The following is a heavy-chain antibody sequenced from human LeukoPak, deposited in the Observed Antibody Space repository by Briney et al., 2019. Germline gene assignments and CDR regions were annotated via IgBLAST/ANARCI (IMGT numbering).Heavy chain of an antibody. CDR2: IGSSGGTT. V-gene: IGHV3-23*01. D-gene: IGHD3-22*01. J-gene: IGHJ4*02. CDR3: SRGQSSGYYYFDY. Sequence: GESLRLSCAASGFTFSNYAMSWVRQAPGKGLEWVSGIGSSGGTTYYSDSVKGRFTISRDNSKNTLYLEMNSLRAEDTAVYYCSRGQSSGYYYFDYWGQGTLVTVSS. CDR1: GFTFSNYA.